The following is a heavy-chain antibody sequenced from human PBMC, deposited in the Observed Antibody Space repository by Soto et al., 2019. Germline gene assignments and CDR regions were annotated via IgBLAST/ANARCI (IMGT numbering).Heavy chain of an antibody. CDR2: ISYDGSNK. J-gene: IGHJ6*02. Sequence: TGGSLRLSCAASGFTFSSYGMHWVRQAPGKGLKWVSVISYDGSNKYYADSVKGRFTISRDNSKNTLYLQMNSLRAEDTAVYYCAKDLLLIAAYGLYYYYGMDVWGQGTTVTVSS. CDR3: AKDLLLIAAYGLYYYYGMDV. V-gene: IGHV3-30*18. CDR1: GFTFSSYG. D-gene: IGHD6-6*01.